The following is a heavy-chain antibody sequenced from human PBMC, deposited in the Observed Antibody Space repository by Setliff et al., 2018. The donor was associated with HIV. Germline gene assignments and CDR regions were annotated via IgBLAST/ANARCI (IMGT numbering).Heavy chain of an antibody. Sequence: SLLLSFPPSFFTFGDYAMSWVRQAPGKGLEWVGFIRSQIYDGTPEYAASVRGRFSISRDDSENIAYLQMNSLTTEDTAVYFCASWRVPRDAFDIWGRGTRVTVSS. V-gene: IGHV3-49*04. CDR2: IRSQIYDGTP. J-gene: IGHJ3*02. D-gene: IGHD3-3*01. CDR1: FFTFGDYA. CDR3: ASWRVPRDAFDI.